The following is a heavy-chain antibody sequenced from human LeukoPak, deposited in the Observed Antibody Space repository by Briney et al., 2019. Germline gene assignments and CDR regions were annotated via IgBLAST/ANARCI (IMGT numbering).Heavy chain of an antibody. D-gene: IGHD6-13*01. CDR2: ISYDGSNK. J-gene: IGHJ4*02. Sequence: GRSLRLSCAASGFTFSSYAMHWVRQAPGKGLEWVAVISYDGSNKYYADSVKGRFTISRDNSKNTLYLQMNSLRAEDTAVHYCASGAAAGSVWVYYFDYWGQGTLVTVSS. V-gene: IGHV3-30*04. CDR1: GFTFSSYA. CDR3: ASGAAAGSVWVYYFDY.